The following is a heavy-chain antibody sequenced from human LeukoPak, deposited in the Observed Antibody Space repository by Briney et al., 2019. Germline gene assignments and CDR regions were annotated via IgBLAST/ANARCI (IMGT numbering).Heavy chain of an antibody. D-gene: IGHD2-2*03. J-gene: IGHJ4*02. Sequence: RGGSLRLSCAASGFTFSSYSMNWLRQAPGKGLEWVSSISSSSSYIYYADSVKGRFTISRDNAKNSLYLQMNSLRAEDTAVYYCTSVGYCSSTSCYSAYWGQGTLVTVSS. CDR1: GFTFSSYS. CDR2: ISSSSSYI. CDR3: TSVGYCSSTSCYSAY. V-gene: IGHV3-21*01.